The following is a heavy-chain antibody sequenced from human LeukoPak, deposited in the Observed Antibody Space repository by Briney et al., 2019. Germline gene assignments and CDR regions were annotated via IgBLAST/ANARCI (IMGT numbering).Heavy chain of an antibody. CDR1: GFTFTSSA. CDR3: AADVIVGATKDFDY. Sequence: PVKVSCKASGFTFTSSAMQWVRQARGQRLEWIGWIVVGSGNTNYAQKFQERVTITRDMSTSTAYMELSSLRSEDTAVYYCAADVIVGATKDFDYWGQGTLVTVSS. CDR2: IVVGSGNT. J-gene: IGHJ4*02. D-gene: IGHD1-26*01. V-gene: IGHV1-58*02.